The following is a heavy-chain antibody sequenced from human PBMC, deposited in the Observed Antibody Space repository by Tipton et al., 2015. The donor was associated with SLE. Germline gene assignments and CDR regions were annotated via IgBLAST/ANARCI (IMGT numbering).Heavy chain of an antibody. V-gene: IGHV3-23*01. Sequence: SLRLSCAASGFTFSSYAMSWVRQAPGEGLEWVSAISGSGGSTYYADSVKGRFTISRDNSKNTLYLQMNSLRAEDTAVYYCAKGAHYVWGSYPSYYYYMDVWGKGTTVTVSS. J-gene: IGHJ6*03. CDR2: ISGSGGST. CDR1: GFTFSSYA. D-gene: IGHD3-16*02. CDR3: AKGAHYVWGSYPSYYYYMDV.